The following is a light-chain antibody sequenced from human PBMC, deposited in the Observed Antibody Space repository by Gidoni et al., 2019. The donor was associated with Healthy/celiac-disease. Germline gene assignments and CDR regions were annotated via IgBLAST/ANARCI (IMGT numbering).Light chain of an antibody. CDR2: KDS. CDR1: ALPKQY. Sequence: SYELTQPPSVSVSPGQTARITCSGDALPKQYAYWYQQKPGQAPVLVIYKDSERPSGIPERFSGSSSGTTVTLTISGDQAEDEADYYCQSADSSGTYPVFGTGTKVTVL. CDR3: QSADSSGTYPV. V-gene: IGLV3-25*03. J-gene: IGLJ1*01.